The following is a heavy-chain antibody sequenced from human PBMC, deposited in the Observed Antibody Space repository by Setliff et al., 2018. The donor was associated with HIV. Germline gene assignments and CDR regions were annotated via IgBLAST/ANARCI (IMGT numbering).Heavy chain of an antibody. CDR3: ATIDYYSV. J-gene: IGHJ6*04. Sequence: PSETLSLTCAVYGGSVSGYYWSWIRQPPGKGLEWIGSIYYSGSTYYSPSLKSRVTISVDTSKNQFSLKLSSVTAADTAVYYCATIDYYSVWGKGTTVTVSS. CDR1: GGSVSGYY. D-gene: IGHD2-21*01. CDR2: IYYSGST. V-gene: IGHV4-34*01.